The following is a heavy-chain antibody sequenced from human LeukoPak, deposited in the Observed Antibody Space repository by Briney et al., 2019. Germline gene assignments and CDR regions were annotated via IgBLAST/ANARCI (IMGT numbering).Heavy chain of an antibody. V-gene: IGHV7-4-1*02. J-gene: IGHJ4*02. Sequence: ASVKVSCKASGYTFTGYYMHWVRQAPGQGLEWMGWINTNTGNPTYAQGFTGRFVFSLDTSVSTAYLQISSLKAEDTAVYYCARWYCSGGSCYSLDYWGQGTLVTVSS. CDR1: GYTFTGYY. CDR3: ARWYCSGGSCYSLDY. D-gene: IGHD2-15*01. CDR2: INTNTGNP.